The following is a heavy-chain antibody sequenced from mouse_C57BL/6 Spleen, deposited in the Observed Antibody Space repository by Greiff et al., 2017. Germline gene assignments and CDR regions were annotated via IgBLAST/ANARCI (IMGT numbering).Heavy chain of an antibody. CDR2: ISYDGSN. Sequence: EVQLQQSGPGLVKPSQSLSLTCSVTGYSITSGYYWNWIRQFPGNKLEWMGYISYDGSNNYNPSLKNRISITRDTSKNQFFLKLNSVTTEDTATYYCARETRWDGFAYWGQGTLVTVSA. J-gene: IGHJ3*01. V-gene: IGHV3-6*01. CDR3: ARETRWDGFAY. D-gene: IGHD4-1*01. CDR1: GYSITSGYY.